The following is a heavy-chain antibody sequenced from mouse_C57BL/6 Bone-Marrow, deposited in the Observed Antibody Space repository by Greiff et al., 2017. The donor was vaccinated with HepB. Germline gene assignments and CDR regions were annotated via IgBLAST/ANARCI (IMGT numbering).Heavy chain of an antibody. CDR3: TLITTVVAHWYFDV. CDR2: IDPENGDT. D-gene: IGHD1-1*01. V-gene: IGHV14-4*01. CDR1: GFNIKDDY. Sequence: VQLKQSGAELVRPGASVKLSCTASGFNIKDDYMHWVKQRPEQGLEWIGWIDPENGDTEYASKFQGKATITADTSSNTAYLQLSSLTSEDTAVYYCTLITTVVAHWYFDVWGTGTTVTVSS. J-gene: IGHJ1*03.